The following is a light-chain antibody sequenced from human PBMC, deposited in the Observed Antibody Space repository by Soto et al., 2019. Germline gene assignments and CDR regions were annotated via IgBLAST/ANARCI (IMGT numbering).Light chain of an antibody. CDR2: GAT. Sequence: EIVMTQSPATLSVSPGERATLSCRASQSVSSKLAWYQKKPGRAPRLLIYGATTRATGIPARFSGSGSGTESTLTITSLQSEDFAVYYCQHADTFGEGTKVEIK. J-gene: IGKJ4*01. CDR3: QHADT. CDR1: QSVSSK. V-gene: IGKV3-15*01.